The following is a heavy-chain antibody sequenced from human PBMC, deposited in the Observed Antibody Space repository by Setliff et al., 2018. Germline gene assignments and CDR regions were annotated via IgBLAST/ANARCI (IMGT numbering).Heavy chain of an antibody. Sequence: GGSLRLSCAASGLTFSSDAMTWVRQTPGKGLEWVSSISSTSSYIYYSESLKGRFTISRDNSENTLFLQMTSLRPEDTGIYYCAKVKKPLIRGSGFDYWGRGTLVTVSS. V-gene: IGHV3-21*01. D-gene: IGHD2-8*01. J-gene: IGHJ4*02. CDR3: AKVKKPLIRGSGFDY. CDR2: ISSTSSYI. CDR1: GLTFSSDA.